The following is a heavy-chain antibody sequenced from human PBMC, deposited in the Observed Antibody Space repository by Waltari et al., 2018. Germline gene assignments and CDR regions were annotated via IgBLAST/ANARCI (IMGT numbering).Heavy chain of an antibody. Sequence: QVQLVQSGAEVKKPGASVKVSCKASGYTFTGYYLHWVRQAPGQGLEWMGWINPNTGDTNYAQKFQGRVTMTRDTSISTAYMELNRLTSDDTAVYYCARDRHGYFDFWGQGTLVTVSS. V-gene: IGHV1-2*02. CDR1: GYTFTGYY. CDR3: ARDRHGYFDF. CDR2: INPNTGDT. J-gene: IGHJ4*02.